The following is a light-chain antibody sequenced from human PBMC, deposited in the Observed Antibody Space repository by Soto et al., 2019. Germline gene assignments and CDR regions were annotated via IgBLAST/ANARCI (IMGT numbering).Light chain of an antibody. CDR3: QSYDSSLSAVV. J-gene: IGLJ2*01. V-gene: IGLV1-40*01. CDR2: GNN. Sequence: QSVLTQPPSVSGAPGQRVTISCTGSGSNIGAGYDVHWYQQLPGTPPKLLIYGNNNRPSGVPDRFSGSKSGTSASLAITGLQAEDEADYYCQSYDSSLSAVVFGGGTKLTVL. CDR1: GSNIGAGYD.